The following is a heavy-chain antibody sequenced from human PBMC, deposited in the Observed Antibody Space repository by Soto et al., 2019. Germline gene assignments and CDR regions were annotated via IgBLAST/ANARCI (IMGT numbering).Heavy chain of an antibody. V-gene: IGHV3-9*01. J-gene: IGHJ5*02. Sequence: GGSLILSCEAFGFTFVDSAMHLLRQTPGKGLEWVAGINWNSGSVGYAESVKGRFTISRDNANNSLYLQMDSLRTEDTALYYCAKGRGTLAVVSNWFDPWGQGTLVTVSS. CDR3: AKGRGTLAVVSNWFDP. CDR2: INWNSGSV. CDR1: GFTFVDSA. D-gene: IGHD6-19*01.